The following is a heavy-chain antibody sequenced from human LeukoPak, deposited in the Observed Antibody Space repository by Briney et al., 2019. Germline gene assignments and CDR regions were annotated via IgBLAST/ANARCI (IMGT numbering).Heavy chain of an antibody. V-gene: IGHV1-18*01. D-gene: IGHD3-10*01. CDR3: ARDYYGSGSYYSPHFDY. CDR1: GYTFTSYG. J-gene: IGHJ4*02. CDR2: ISAYNGNT. Sequence: GASVKVSCKASGYTFTSYGISWVRQAPGQGLEWMGWISAYNGNTNYAQKLQGRVTMTTDTSTSTAYMELRSLRSDDTAVYYCARDYYGSGSYYSPHFDYWGQGTLVTVSS.